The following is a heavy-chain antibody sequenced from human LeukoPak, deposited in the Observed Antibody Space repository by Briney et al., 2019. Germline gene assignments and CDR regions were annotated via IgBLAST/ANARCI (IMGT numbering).Heavy chain of an antibody. Sequence: SVKVSCKASGGTFNSYAISWVRQAPGQGLEWMGRIVPILGIANYAQKFQGRVTITADKSTSTAYMELSSLRSEDTAVYYCARSKSSFYYMDVWGKGTTVTVSS. CDR2: IVPILGIA. CDR3: ARSKSSFYYMDV. CDR1: GGTFNSYA. D-gene: IGHD3-10*01. J-gene: IGHJ6*03. V-gene: IGHV1-69*04.